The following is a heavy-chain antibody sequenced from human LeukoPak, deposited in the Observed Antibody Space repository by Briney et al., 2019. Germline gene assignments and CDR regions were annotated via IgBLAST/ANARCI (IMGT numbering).Heavy chain of an antibody. CDR2: ISSSGSTI. V-gene: IGHV3-11*04. CDR1: GFTFSSYA. J-gene: IGHJ4*02. CDR3: ARGFRRGYSYGYNFDY. Sequence: GGSLRLSCAASGFTFSSYAMSWIRQAPGKGLEWVSYISSSGSTIYYADSVKGRFTISRDNAKNSLYLQMNSRRAEDTAVYYCARGFRRGYSYGYNFDYWGQGTLVTVSS. D-gene: IGHD5-18*01.